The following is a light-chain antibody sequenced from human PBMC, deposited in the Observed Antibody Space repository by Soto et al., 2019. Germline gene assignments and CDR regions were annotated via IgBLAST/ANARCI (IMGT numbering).Light chain of an antibody. CDR3: SSYTTRSTYV. CDR1: SREIGFYNY. CDR2: EVT. J-gene: IGLJ1*01. Sequence: QSALTQPASVSGSPGQSITISCTGTSREIGFYNYVSWYQQYPGNAPKLIIFEVTNRPSGVSDRFSGSKSGNTASLTISGLLPEDGADYYCSSYTTRSTYVFGSGTKVTVL. V-gene: IGLV2-14*01.